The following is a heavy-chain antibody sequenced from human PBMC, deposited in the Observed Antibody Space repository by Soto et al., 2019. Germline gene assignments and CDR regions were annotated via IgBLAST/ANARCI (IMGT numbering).Heavy chain of an antibody. J-gene: IGHJ6*02. CDR3: ARATSTGIRYYYYGMDV. CDR1: GGSISSYY. D-gene: IGHD2-21*02. CDR2: IYYSGST. Sequence: PSETLSLTCTVSGGSISSYYWSWIRQPPGKGLEWIGYIYYSGSTNCNPSLKSRVTISVDTSKNQFSLKLSSVTAADTAVYYCARATSTGIRYYYYGMDVWGQGTTVT. V-gene: IGHV4-59*08.